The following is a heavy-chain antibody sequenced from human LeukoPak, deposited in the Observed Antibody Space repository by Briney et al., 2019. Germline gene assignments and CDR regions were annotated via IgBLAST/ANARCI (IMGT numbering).Heavy chain of an antibody. Sequence: TLSLTCSVSGYSISSGFYWGWIRQPPGKGLEWLALIYWDDDKRYSPSLKSRLTITKDTSKNQVVLTMTNMDPVDTATYYCARATYYYDSSGYYSPRGLDYWGQGTLVTVSS. V-gene: IGHV2-5*02. J-gene: IGHJ4*02. CDR1: GYSISSGFY. CDR3: ARATYYYDSSGYYSPRGLDY. CDR2: IYWDDDK. D-gene: IGHD3-22*01.